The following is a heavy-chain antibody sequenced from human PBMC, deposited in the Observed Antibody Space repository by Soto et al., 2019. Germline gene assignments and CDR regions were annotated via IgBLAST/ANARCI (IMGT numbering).Heavy chain of an antibody. CDR1: GITFCIYA. Sequence: PGRSRRLSCAAFGITFCIYAMSWVRRAPGKGLEWVSSISSSGGSIYYAHSVKGRFTISRDKTKNTLDLQMNSLRAEDTAVYVCARVAPEYSSTPRRFDCWGQGTLVTVSS. V-gene: IGHV3-23*01. CDR3: ARVAPEYSSTPRRFDC. J-gene: IGHJ4*02. D-gene: IGHD6-13*01. CDR2: ISSSGGSI.